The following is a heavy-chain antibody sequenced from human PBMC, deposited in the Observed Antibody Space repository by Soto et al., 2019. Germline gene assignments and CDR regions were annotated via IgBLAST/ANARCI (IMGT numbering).Heavy chain of an antibody. V-gene: IGHV1-3*01. D-gene: IGHD2-21*01. Sequence: QVQLVQSGAEVKKPGASVKISCQTSGYSFTSYGMHWVRQAPGQRREWMGRINAANGDTKYSQKLQGRIAITRDTSATTVYMDLPSLRSEDTAVYYGATFFHCRSPNCYSIHCFDSWGQGTLVTVS. J-gene: IGHJ5*01. CDR3: ATFFHCRSPNCYSIHCFDS. CDR1: GYSFTSYG. CDR2: INAANGDT.